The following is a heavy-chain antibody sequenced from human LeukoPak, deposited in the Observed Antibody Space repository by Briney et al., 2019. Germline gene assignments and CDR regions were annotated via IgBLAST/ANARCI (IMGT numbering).Heavy chain of an antibody. CDR1: GFTFTSYA. Sequence: GGSLRLSCAASGFTFTSYAMSWVRQAPGKGLEWVSCISGSGGGTYYADSVKGRFTISRDNSKNTVYLQMNSLGAEDTAVYYCAKDPSYGSVYYFDYWGQGTLVTVSS. J-gene: IGHJ4*02. D-gene: IGHD3-10*01. CDR3: AKDPSYGSVYYFDY. V-gene: IGHV3-23*01. CDR2: ISGSGGGT.